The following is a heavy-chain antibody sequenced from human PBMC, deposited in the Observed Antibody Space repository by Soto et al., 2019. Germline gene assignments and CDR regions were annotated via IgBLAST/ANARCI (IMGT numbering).Heavy chain of an antibody. CDR3: AREDDFWSGYYQLYFDY. V-gene: IGHV3-7*01. J-gene: IGHJ4*02. CDR2: IKQDGSEK. D-gene: IGHD3-3*01. Sequence: EVQLVESGGGLVQPGGSLRLSCAASGFTFSSYWMSWVRQAPGKGLEWVANIKQDGSEKYYVDSVKGRFTISRDNAKNSLYLQMNSLRAEDTAVYYCAREDDFWSGYYQLYFDYWGQGTLVTVSS. CDR1: GFTFSSYW.